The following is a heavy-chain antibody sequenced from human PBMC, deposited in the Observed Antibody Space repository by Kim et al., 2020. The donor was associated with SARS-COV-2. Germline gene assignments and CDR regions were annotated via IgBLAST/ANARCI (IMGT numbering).Heavy chain of an antibody. CDR3: ARRKWSTWYFDQ. Sequence: GGSLRLSCAASGFSFKTYGMHWVRQSPGKALEWVALMWSDGSHKYYGDSVKGRFTISRDNSKNTLYLQMDSLTAEDTAVYYCARRKWSTWYFDQWGQGTLVTVSS. J-gene: IGHJ4*02. CDR2: MWSDGSHK. CDR1: GFSFKTYG. D-gene: IGHD1-26*01. V-gene: IGHV3-33*01.